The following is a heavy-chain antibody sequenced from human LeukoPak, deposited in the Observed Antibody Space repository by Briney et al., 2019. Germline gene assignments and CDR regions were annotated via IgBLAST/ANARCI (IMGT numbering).Heavy chain of an antibody. J-gene: IGHJ4*02. Sequence: SETLSLTCTVSDYSISSGYYWGWIRQPPGKGLEWIGSIFHSGSTHYNPSLKSRVTMSVDMSKNQFSLKLTFVTAADTAVFYCARDRTGSGFDYWGQGTLVTVSS. CDR3: ARDRTGSGFDY. CDR1: DYSISSGYY. CDR2: IFHSGST. V-gene: IGHV4-38-2*02. D-gene: IGHD3-10*01.